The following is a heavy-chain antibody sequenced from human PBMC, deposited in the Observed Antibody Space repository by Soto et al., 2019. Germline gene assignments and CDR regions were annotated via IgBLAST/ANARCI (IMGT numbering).Heavy chain of an antibody. D-gene: IGHD3-3*01. CDR2: IYYTWST. V-gene: IGHV4-61*01. CDR3: ARLQFYDFWSGSVAMEV. CDR1: GGAVSSGTYQ. J-gene: IGHJ6*02. Sequence: QVQLQESGPGLVKPSETLSLTCTVSGGAVSSGTYQRSWIRQSPGKGLECIGYIYYTWSTNYNPSLQSRVTISLDTSKHQSSPKLTSVTAADTALYFCARLQFYDFWSGSVAMEVWGQGTTVTVSS.